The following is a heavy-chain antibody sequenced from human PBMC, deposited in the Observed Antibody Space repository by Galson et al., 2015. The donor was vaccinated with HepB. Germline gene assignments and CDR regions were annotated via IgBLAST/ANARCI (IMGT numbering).Heavy chain of an antibody. V-gene: IGHV3-21*01. CDR2: ISSSSSYI. CDR1: GFTFSSYS. Sequence: SLRLSCAASGFTFSSYSMNWVRQAPGKGLEWVSSISSSSSYIYYADSVKGRFTISRDNAKNSLYLQMNSLRAEDTAVYYCASKKTQSEYYFDYWGQRTLVTVSS. J-gene: IGHJ4*02. CDR3: ASKKTQSEYYFDY.